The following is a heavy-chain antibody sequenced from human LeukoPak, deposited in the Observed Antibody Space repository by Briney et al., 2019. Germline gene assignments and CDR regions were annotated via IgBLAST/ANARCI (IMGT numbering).Heavy chain of an antibody. CDR1: GFTFSSYA. CDR3: ARIVGATRGPWDY. D-gene: IGHD1-26*01. J-gene: IGHJ4*02. V-gene: IGHV3-21*01. Sequence: GGSLRLSCAASGFTFSSYAMSWVRQAPGKGLEWVSSISSSSSYIYYADSVKGRFTISRDNAKNSLYLQMNSLRAEDTAVYYCARIVGATRGPWDYWGQGTLVTVSS. CDR2: ISSSSSYI.